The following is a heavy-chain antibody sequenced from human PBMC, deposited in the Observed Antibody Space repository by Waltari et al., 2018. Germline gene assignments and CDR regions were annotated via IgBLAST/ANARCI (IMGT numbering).Heavy chain of an antibody. J-gene: IGHJ4*02. CDR1: GFIGSAW. Sequence: EVQLVESGGGLVKPGDSLRLSCEASGFIGSAWLNWVLQAPGKGLEWVGRSKSNIEGGTTDYAAPVKGRFTISRDDSKNTMYLQINSLKIDDTAIYYCTADVPDFVPQVDYWGQGTVVIVSS. CDR2: SKSNIEGGTT. V-gene: IGHV3-15*01. CDR3: TADVPDFVPQVDY. D-gene: IGHD2-21*01.